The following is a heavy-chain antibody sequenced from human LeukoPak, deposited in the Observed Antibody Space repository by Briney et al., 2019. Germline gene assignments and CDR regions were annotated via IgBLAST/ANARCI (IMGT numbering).Heavy chain of an antibody. J-gene: IGHJ3*02. Sequence: SVNVSCKASGGTFSSYAISWVRQAPGQGLEWMGRIIPIFGIANYAQKFQGRVTITADKSTSTAYMELSSLRSEDTAVYYCARDAIDAFDIWGQGTMVTVSS. CDR2: IIPIFGIA. CDR1: GGTFSSYA. V-gene: IGHV1-69*04. CDR3: ARDAIDAFDI.